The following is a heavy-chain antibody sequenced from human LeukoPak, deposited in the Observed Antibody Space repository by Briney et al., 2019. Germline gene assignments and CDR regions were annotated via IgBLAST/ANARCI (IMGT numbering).Heavy chain of an antibody. CDR1: GGSISGSISGTY. D-gene: IGHD3-10*01. V-gene: IGHV4-4*07. Sequence: SETLSLTCTVSGGSISGSISGTYWSWVRQPAGKGLEWIGRIHSSGSTKYNPSLKSRVTMSVDTSKNQLFLRLTSVTAADPALYYCARGSQNYYNPFDNWGQGTLVTVSS. J-gene: IGHJ4*02. CDR2: IHSSGST. CDR3: ARGSQNYYNPFDN.